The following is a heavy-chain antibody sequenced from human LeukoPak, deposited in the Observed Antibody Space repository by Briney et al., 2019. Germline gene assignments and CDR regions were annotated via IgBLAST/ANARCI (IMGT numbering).Heavy chain of an antibody. V-gene: IGHV1-2*02. D-gene: IGHD4-11*01. CDR3: ARDRGRHSNYVCDY. Sequence: ASVKVSCKASGYTFTGYYMHWVRQAPGQGLEWMGWINPNSGGTNYAQKFQGRVTMTRDTSISTAYMELSRLRSDDTAVYYCARDRGRHSNYVCDYWGQGTLVTVSS. CDR1: GYTFTGYY. CDR2: INPNSGGT. J-gene: IGHJ4*01.